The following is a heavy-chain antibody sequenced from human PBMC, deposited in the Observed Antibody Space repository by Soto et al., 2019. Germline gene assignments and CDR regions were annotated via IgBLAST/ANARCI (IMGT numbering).Heavy chain of an antibody. CDR1: GFTFSTYW. CDR3: VCGGNFFVY. D-gene: IGHD3-16*01. V-gene: IGHV3-7*01. Sequence: EVQLVESGGGLVQPGGSLRLPCAASGFTFSTYWMTWVRQPPGKGLEWVASINQDGSEGYYVDSVRGRFTISRDNAKNSLYPQMNSLRAEDTAVYYCVCGGNFFVYWGQGTLVTVSP. J-gene: IGHJ4*02. CDR2: INQDGSEG.